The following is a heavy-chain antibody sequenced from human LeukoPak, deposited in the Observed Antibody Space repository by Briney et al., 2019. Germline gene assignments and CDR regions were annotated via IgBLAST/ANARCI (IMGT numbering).Heavy chain of an antibody. J-gene: IGHJ5*02. CDR3: AVAVAGRRSNWFDP. CDR1: GGSFSGYY. CDR2: INHSGST. Sequence: PSETLSLTCAVYGGSFSGYYWSWIRQPPGKGLEWIGEINHSGSTNYNPSLKSRVTISVDTSKNQFSLKLSSVTAADTAVYYCAVAVAGRRSNWFDPWGQGTLVTVSS. V-gene: IGHV4-34*01. D-gene: IGHD6-19*01.